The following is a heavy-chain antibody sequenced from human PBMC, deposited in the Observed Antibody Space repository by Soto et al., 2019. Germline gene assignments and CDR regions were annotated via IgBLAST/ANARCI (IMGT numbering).Heavy chain of an antibody. Sequence: EVQLLESGGGLAQPGGSLRLSCAASGFSISTYGVTWVRQAPGKGLEWVSGFSGSSGNTYYADSVKGRFTISRDNSKNTVYLQMNSLRAEDTAVYYCARGSGYGDSWGQGTLVTVSS. D-gene: IGHD6-25*01. CDR3: ARGSGYGDS. CDR2: FSGSSGNT. J-gene: IGHJ4*02. V-gene: IGHV3-23*01. CDR1: GFSISTYG.